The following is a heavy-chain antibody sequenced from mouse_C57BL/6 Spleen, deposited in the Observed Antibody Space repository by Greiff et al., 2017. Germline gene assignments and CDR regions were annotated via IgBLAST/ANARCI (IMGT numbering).Heavy chain of an antibody. J-gene: IGHJ2*01. Sequence: EVQLQQSGPELVKPGASVQISCKASGYTLTDYYMNWVKQSHGKSLEWIGVINPNNGGTNYNQKFKGKATLTVDKSSSTAYMELRSLTSEDSAVYDCARGGDYEEGDYWGQGTTLTVSS. CDR3: ARGGDYEEGDY. V-gene: IGHV1-26*01. D-gene: IGHD2-4*01. CDR2: INPNNGGT. CDR1: GYTLTDYY.